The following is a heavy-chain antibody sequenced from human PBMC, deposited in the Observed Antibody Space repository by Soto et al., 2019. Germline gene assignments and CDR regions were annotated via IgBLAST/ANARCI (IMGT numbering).Heavy chain of an antibody. CDR3: ARDYGSGSYQYYYGMDV. J-gene: IGHJ6*02. Sequence: QVPLVESGGGVVQPGRSLRLSCAASGFTFSMYTIHWVRQAPGKGLEWVAVISYDGSNKYYADSVKGRFTISRDNSKNTLYLQMNSLRAEDTAVYYCARDYGSGSYQYYYGMDVWGQGTTVTVSS. D-gene: IGHD3-10*01. CDR2: ISYDGSNK. V-gene: IGHV3-30-3*01. CDR1: GFTFSMYT.